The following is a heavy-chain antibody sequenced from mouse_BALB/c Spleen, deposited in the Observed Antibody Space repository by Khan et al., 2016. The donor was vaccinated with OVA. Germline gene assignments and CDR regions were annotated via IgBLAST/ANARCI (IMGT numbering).Heavy chain of an antibody. CDR3: ARVGFSGTMDY. Sequence: QIQLVQSGPELKKPGEPVKISCKASGYTFTKNGMNWAKQAPGKGLKWMGWINTYSGEPTYADDFKGRFAFSLETSASTAYLQINNLKNEATATYFCARVGFSGTMDYWGQGTSVTVSS. V-gene: IGHV9-3-1*01. J-gene: IGHJ4*01. CDR1: GYTFTKNG. CDR2: INTYSGEP.